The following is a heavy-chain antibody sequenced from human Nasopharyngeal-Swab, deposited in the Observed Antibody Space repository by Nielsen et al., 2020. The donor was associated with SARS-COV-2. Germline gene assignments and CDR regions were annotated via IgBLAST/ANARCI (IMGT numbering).Heavy chain of an antibody. Sequence: GGSLRLSCAASGFTFSSYGMHWVRQAPGKGLVWVAVIWYDGSNKYYADSVKGRFTISRDNSKNTLYLQMNSLRAEDTAVYYCARDFPFGGDVVYWGQGTLVTVSS. CDR3: ARDFPFGGDVVY. CDR1: GFTFSSYG. CDR2: IWYDGSNK. J-gene: IGHJ4*02. D-gene: IGHD3-10*01. V-gene: IGHV3-33*01.